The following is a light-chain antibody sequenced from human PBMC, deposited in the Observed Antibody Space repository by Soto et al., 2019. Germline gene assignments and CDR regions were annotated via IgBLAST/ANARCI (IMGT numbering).Light chain of an antibody. J-gene: IGLJ3*02. Sequence: QSVLTQPPSVSAAPGQKVTISCSGSSSNIGNSYVSWYQQLPGTAPKLLIYDNNKRPSGIPDRFSGSKSGTSATLGITELQTGDEDDYYCGTWDSSLSALVFGGGTKLTVL. CDR2: DNN. CDR3: GTWDSSLSALV. V-gene: IGLV1-51*01. CDR1: SSNIGNSY.